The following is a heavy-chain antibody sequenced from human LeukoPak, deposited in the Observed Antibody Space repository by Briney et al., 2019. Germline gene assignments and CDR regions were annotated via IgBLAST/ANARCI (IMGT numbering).Heavy chain of an antibody. Sequence: ASVKVSCKTSGYTFTSYDINWVRQATGQGLEWMGWMNPNSGNTGYAEKFQGRITMTRDTSIGTAYMELSGLRSDDTAEYYCASQHYGGNSGFDYWGQGTLVTVSS. D-gene: IGHD4-23*01. CDR2: MNPNSGNT. V-gene: IGHV1-8*01. J-gene: IGHJ4*02. CDR3: ASQHYGGNSGFDY. CDR1: GYTFTSYD.